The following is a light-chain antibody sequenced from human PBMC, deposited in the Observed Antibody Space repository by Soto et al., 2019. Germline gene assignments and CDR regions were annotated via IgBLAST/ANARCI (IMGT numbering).Light chain of an antibody. CDR1: QSVSSY. J-gene: IGKJ4*01. CDR3: QHRSNWPPA. Sequence: EIVLTQSPATLSLSPGERATLSCRASQSVSSYLAWYQQKPGQAPRLLIYDASNSATGIPARFSGSGSGTYFTLTIRSLEPEDFAVYYCQHRSNWPPAFGGGTKVEIK. CDR2: DAS. V-gene: IGKV3-11*01.